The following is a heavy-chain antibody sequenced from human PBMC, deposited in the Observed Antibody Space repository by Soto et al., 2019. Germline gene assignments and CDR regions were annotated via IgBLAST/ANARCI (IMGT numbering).Heavy chain of an antibody. CDR1: GGSISSYY. V-gene: IGHV4-59*01. CDR3: ARFNWYFDL. Sequence: QVQLQESGPGLVKPSETLSLTCTVSGGSISSYYWSWIRQPPGKGLEWIGYIYDRGSNNYNPSLKSRSTISLDTSKNQFAMKLSSVPAADTAMYYCARFNWYFDLWGRGTLVTVSS. J-gene: IGHJ2*01. CDR2: IYDRGSN.